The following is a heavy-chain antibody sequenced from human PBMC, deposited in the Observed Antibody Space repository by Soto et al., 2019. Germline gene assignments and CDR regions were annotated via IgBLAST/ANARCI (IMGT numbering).Heavy chain of an antibody. CDR2: INKSGSST. J-gene: IGHJ1*01. CDR3: ARYYYDRLAGCLQH. CDR1: GFTFSSYA. D-gene: IGHD3-22*01. Sequence: GSLRLSCAASGFTFSSYAMSWVRQAPGKGLEWVSDINKSGSSTHYADSVEGRFTISRDNSNNTLYLQMSSLTAEDTAFYYCARYYYDRLAGCLQHCDKGTLFTASS. V-gene: IGHV3-23*01.